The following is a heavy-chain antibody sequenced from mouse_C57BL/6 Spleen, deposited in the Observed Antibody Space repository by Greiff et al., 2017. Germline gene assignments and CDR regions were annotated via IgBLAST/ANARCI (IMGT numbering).Heavy chain of an antibody. V-gene: IGHV5-9-1*02. CDR2: ISSGGDYI. J-gene: IGHJ1*03. CDR3: TRDGNWDFDV. Sequence: EVKLMESGGGLVKPGGSLKLSCAASGFTFSSYAMYWVRQTPEKRLEWVAYISSGGDYIDYADTVKGRFTISRDNARNTLYLQMSSLKSKDTAMYYCTRDGNWDFDVWGTGTTVTVSS. CDR1: GFTFSSYA. D-gene: IGHD2-1*01.